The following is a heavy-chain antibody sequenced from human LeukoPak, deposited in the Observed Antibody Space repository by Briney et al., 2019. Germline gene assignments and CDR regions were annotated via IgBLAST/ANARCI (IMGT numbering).Heavy chain of an antibody. CDR1: GFTFSRFA. Sequence: GGSLRLSCAASGFTFSRFAMNWVRQAPGKGLEWVAAISGSGGTTYYADSVKGRFTISRDNAKNSLYLQMKNLRAEDTALYYCASVPDDSSGNSRYYFDSWGQGTLVTVSS. J-gene: IGHJ4*02. D-gene: IGHD4-23*01. V-gene: IGHV3-23*01. CDR3: ASVPDDSSGNSRYYFDS. CDR2: ISGSGGTT.